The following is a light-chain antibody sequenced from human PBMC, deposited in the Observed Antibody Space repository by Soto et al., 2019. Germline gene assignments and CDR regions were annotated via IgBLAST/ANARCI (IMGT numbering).Light chain of an antibody. J-gene: IGKJ2*01. CDR2: DAS. Sequence: EIVLTQSPVTLSLSPGERATLSCRASRSVSSHLAWYQQKPGQAPRLLIYDASNRATGIPARFSGSGSGTDFTLTISSLEPEDFAVYYCQQRTNWPRTFGQGTKLEIK. V-gene: IGKV3-11*01. CDR3: QQRTNWPRT. CDR1: RSVSSH.